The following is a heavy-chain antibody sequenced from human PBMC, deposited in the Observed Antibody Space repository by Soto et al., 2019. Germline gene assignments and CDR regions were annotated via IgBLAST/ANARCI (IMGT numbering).Heavy chain of an antibody. J-gene: IGHJ6*02. CDR2: IIPIFGTA. D-gene: IGHD6-19*01. CDR1: GGTFSSYA. V-gene: IGHV1-69*13. CDR3: ARDKVAGYYYYGMDV. Sequence: SVKVSCKASGGTFSSYAISWVRQAPGQGLEWMGGIIPIFGTANYAQKFQGRVTITADESTSTAYMELSSLRSEDTAVYYCARDKVAGYYYYGMDVWGQGTTVTVSS.